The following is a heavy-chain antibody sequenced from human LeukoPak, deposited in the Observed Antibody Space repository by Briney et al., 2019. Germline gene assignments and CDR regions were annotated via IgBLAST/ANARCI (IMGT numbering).Heavy chain of an antibody. J-gene: IGHJ4*02. CDR1: GFTFDDYG. D-gene: IGHD6-19*01. V-gene: IGHV3-20*04. CDR2: INWNGGST. CDR3: ARGMGYSSGWYYFDY. Sequence: PGGSPRLSCAASGFTFDDYGMSWVRQAPGKGLEWVSGINWNGGSTGYADSVRGRFTISRDNAKNSLYLQMNSLRAEDTALYYCARGMGYSSGWYYFDYWGQGTLVTVSS.